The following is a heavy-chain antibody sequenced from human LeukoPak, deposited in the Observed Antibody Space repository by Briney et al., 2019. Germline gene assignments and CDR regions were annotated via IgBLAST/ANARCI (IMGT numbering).Heavy chain of an antibody. D-gene: IGHD6-13*01. J-gene: IGHJ4*02. CDR1: GFTFSNSA. CDR3: ASGSWYVDTPPY. Sequence: GGSLRLSCAASGFTFSNSAMSWVRQAPGKGLEWVSAISGSGGSTYYADSVKGRFTISRDNSNNTVYLKMNSLRADDTAVYYCASGSWYVDTPPYWGQGTLVTVSS. V-gene: IGHV3-23*01. CDR2: ISGSGGST.